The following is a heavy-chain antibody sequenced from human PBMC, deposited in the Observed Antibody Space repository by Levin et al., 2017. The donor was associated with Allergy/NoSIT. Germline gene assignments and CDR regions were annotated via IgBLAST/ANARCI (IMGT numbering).Heavy chain of an antibody. J-gene: IGHJ2*01. V-gene: IGHV3-23*01. CDR1: GFTFSSYA. CDR3: AKGFGGSYGCFDL. CDR2: INDNGGST. D-gene: IGHD1-26*01. Sequence: GGSLRLSCAASGFTFSSYAMSWVRQAPGRGLEWVSAINDNGGSTYSADSVKGRFTISRDNSKNTLYLQINSLRAEDTAVYYCAKGFGGSYGCFDLWGRGTLVTVSA.